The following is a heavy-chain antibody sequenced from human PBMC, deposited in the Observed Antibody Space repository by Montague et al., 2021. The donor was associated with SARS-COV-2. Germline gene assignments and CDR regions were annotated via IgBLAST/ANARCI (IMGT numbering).Heavy chain of an antibody. CDR1: GDSISSGYFY. CDR2: IHYSEIT. D-gene: IGHD2-2*01. CDR3: ARHLAISGPAAVSDY. Sequence: SETLSLTCTASGDSISSGYFYWGWIRQPPGKGLEWVGTIHYSEITYYNPSLKSRVTISVDTSRNQFSLKLSSVTAADTAIYYCARHLAISGPAAVSDYWGQGTLVTVSS. V-gene: IGHV4-39*01. J-gene: IGHJ4*02.